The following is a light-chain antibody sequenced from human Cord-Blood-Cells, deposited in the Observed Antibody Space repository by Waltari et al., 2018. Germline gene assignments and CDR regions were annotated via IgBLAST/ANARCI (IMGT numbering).Light chain of an antibody. CDR1: QSISSY. CDR3: QQSYSTGIFT. V-gene: IGKV1-39*01. CDR2: AAS. J-gene: IGKJ3*01. Sequence: EIQRTQSPSSVSASCGDRVPITCRASQSISSYLNWYQQKPGKASKLLIDAASRLQSGVPSRFSGSGSGTDFTLTISSLQPEDCAISSCQQSYSTGIFTFGPGTKVDIK.